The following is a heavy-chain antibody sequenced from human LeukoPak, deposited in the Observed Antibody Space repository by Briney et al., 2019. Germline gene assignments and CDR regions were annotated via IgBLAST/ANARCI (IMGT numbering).Heavy chain of an antibody. V-gene: IGHV1-8*01. D-gene: IGHD3-3*01. J-gene: IGHJ4*02. CDR1: GYTFTSYG. CDR2: MNPNSGNT. Sequence: ASVKVSCKASGYTFTSYGINWVRQATGQGLEWMGWMNPNSGNTGYAQKFQGRVTMTRNTSISTAYMELSSLRSEDTAVYYCARGRAYYDFWSGYNHQGDYWGQGTLVTVSS. CDR3: ARGRAYYDFWSGYNHQGDY.